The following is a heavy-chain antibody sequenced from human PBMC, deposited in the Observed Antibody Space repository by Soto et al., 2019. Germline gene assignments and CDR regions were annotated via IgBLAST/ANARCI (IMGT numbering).Heavy chain of an antibody. V-gene: IGHV3-72*01. CDR3: ARAKKYGGSSGGWFDY. CDR2: TRNKGSSYTT. J-gene: IGHJ4*02. D-gene: IGHD2-15*01. Sequence: PGGSLRLSCAASGFTFSDHHMDWVRQPPGKGLEWVGRTRNKGSSYTTEYAASVKGRFTISRDESKNSLSLQMNRLKTGDTAVYYCARAKKYGGSSGGWFDYWGQGALVTVSS. CDR1: GFTFSDHH.